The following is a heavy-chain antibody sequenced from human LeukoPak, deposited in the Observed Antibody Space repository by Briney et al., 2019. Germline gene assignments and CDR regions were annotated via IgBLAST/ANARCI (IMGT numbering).Heavy chain of an antibody. Sequence: ASVKVSCKASGYTFTSYYMHWVRQAPGQGLEWMGIINPSGGSTSYAQKFQGRVTMTRDTSTSTVYMELSSLRSEDTAVYSCARSYCSGGSCYLPGDYWGLGTLVTVSS. J-gene: IGHJ4*02. CDR3: ARSYCSGGSCYLPGDY. D-gene: IGHD2-15*01. CDR1: GYTFTSYY. CDR2: INPSGGST. V-gene: IGHV1-46*01.